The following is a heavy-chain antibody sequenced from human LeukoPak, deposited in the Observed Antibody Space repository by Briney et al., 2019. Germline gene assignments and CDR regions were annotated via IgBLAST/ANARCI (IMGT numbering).Heavy chain of an antibody. Sequence: PGGSLRLSCAASGFTFSSYAMSWVRQAPGKGLEWVAFIRYDGSNKYYADSVKGRFTISRDNSKNTLYLQMNSLRAEDTAVYYCAKDPSPKWLRGYYYYYMDVWGKGTTVTVSS. J-gene: IGHJ6*03. V-gene: IGHV3-30*02. D-gene: IGHD5-12*01. CDR1: GFTFSSYA. CDR3: AKDPSPKWLRGYYYYYMDV. CDR2: IRYDGSNK.